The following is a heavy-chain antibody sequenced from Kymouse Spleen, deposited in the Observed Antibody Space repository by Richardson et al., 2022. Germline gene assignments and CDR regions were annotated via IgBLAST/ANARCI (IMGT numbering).Heavy chain of an antibody. CDR3: AKDGDTMVRGVI*L. CDR1: GFTFDDYA. D-gene: IGHD3-10*01. CDR2: ISWNSGSI. V-gene: IGHV3-9*01. J-gene: IGHJ4*02. Sequence: EVQLVESGGGLVQPGRSLRLSCAASGFTFDDYAMHWVRQAPGKGLEWVSGISWNSGSIGYADSVKGRFTISRDNAKNSLYLQMNSLRAEDTALYYCAKDGDTMVRGVI*LLGPGNPGHRLL.